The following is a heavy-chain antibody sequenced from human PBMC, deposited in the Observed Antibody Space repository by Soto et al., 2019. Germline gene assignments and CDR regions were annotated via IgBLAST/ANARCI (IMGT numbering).Heavy chain of an antibody. J-gene: IGHJ5*02. CDR2: IYHSGST. CDR3: ARDLYASSRSSFDP. V-gene: IGHV4-4*02. D-gene: IGHD2-8*01. Sequence: QVQLQESGPGLVKPSGTLSLTCAVSGGSISSSNWWSWVRQPPGKGLEWIGGIYHSGSTNYNPSLKSRVTISVDKSNNQFSLKLSSATAADTAVYYCARDLYASSRSSFDPWGQGTLVTVSS. CDR1: GGSISSSNW.